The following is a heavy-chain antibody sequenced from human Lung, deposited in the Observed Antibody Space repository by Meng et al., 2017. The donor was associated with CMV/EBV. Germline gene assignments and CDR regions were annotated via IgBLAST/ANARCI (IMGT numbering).Heavy chain of an antibody. V-gene: IGHV3-21*01. CDR3: ARDLYDILTGYYKGYYGMDV. Sequence: GGSXRLXCAASGFTFSSYSMNGVRQAPGKGLEWVSSISSSSSYIYYADSVKGRFTISRDNAKNSLYLQMNSLRAEDTAVYYCARDLYDILTGYYKGYYGMDVWXQGTTVTVSS. J-gene: IGHJ6*02. CDR2: ISSSSSYI. CDR1: GFTFSSYS. D-gene: IGHD3-9*01.